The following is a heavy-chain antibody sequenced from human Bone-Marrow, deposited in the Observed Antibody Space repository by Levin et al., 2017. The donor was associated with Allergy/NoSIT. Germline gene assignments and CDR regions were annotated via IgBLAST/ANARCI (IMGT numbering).Heavy chain of an antibody. CDR1: GDSFNSHY. D-gene: IGHD3-3*01. Sequence: SETLSLTCSVSGDSFNSHYWSWIRQPPGKGLEWIGHIYYSGDSNYNPSLNSRVTISVDTSNSQFSLNLTPVTAADTAVYYCARGDFWSASLDYWGQGTLVSVSS. V-gene: IGHV4-59*11. J-gene: IGHJ4*02. CDR2: IYYSGDS. CDR3: ARGDFWSASLDY.